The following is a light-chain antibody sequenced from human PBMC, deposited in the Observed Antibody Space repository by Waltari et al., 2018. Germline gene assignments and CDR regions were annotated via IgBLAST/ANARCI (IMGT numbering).Light chain of an antibody. CDR2: SVS. CDR1: QGISTF. CDR3: QQGNTYPYS. J-gene: IGKJ2*03. Sequence: AIQMSQSPSSLSASVGDRVTITCRASQGISTFVNWYQQKPGRAPKLLIFSVSNLASGVPLRFSGSGSGTEFSLTISSLQPEDFATYYCQQGNTYPYSFGLGTKVEIK. V-gene: IGKV1-13*02.